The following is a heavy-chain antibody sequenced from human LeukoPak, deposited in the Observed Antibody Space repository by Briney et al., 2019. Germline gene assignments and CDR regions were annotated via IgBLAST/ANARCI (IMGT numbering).Heavy chain of an antibody. J-gene: IGHJ4*02. CDR3: ARDSPGTTASDY. Sequence: GGSLRLSCAASGFTFDAYRMNWVRQAPGKGLEWVSSISASGSYIYYADSLKGRFTISRDNAKNSLYLQMNSLRAEDTAVYYCARDSPGTTASDYWGQGTLVTVSS. CDR2: ISASGSYI. D-gene: IGHD1-1*01. CDR1: GFTFDAYR. V-gene: IGHV3-21*01.